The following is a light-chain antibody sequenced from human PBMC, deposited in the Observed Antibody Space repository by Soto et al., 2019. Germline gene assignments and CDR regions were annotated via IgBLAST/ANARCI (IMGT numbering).Light chain of an antibody. Sequence: EIVMTQSPATLSVSPGERATLSCRASQSVSSNLAWYQQKPGQAPRLLIYGASTRATGIPARFSGSGSGTQFTLTMSSLPSEAVAVYYCQQYKSWPLTFGGGTKVEIK. CDR1: QSVSSN. V-gene: IGKV3-15*01. CDR3: QQYKSWPLT. J-gene: IGKJ4*01. CDR2: GAS.